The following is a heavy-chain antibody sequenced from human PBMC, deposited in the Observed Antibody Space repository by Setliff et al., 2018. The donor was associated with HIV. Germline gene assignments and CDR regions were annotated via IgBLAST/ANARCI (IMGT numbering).Heavy chain of an antibody. CDR1: GGSISSGDYF. D-gene: IGHD2-21*02. J-gene: IGHJ6*02. V-gene: IGHV4-39*07. Sequence: SETLSLTCTVSGGSISSGDYFLSWIRQAPGKGLEWIGSIYHSGSTYYNPSLKSRVTISVDTSKNQFSLKLSSVTAADTAVYYCARAMRGVVVTNMYYYYGMDVWGQGTTVTVSS. CDR3: ARAMRGVVVTNMYYYYGMDV. CDR2: IYHSGST.